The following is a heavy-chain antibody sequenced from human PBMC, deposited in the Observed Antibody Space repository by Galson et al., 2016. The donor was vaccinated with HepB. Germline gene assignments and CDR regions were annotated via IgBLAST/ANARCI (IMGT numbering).Heavy chain of an antibody. CDR1: GFTFSSYA. D-gene: IGHD4-17*01. V-gene: IGHV3-30-3*01. J-gene: IGHJ4*02. CDR3: ARGATTVTTLRVY. Sequence: SLRLSCAASGFTFSSYAMHWVRPAPGKGLEWVAVISYDGSKKYYADSVRGRFTISRDNSKNTLYLQVSSLRAEDTAVYHCARGATTVTTLRVYWGQGTLVTVSS. CDR2: ISYDGSKK.